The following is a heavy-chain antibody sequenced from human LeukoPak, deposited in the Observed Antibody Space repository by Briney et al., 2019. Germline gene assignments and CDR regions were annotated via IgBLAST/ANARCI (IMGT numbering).Heavy chain of an antibody. CDR2: VSWNSGSI. Sequence: GGSLRLSCAASGFTFDDYAMHWVRQAPGKGLEWVSGVSWNSGSIGYADSVKGRFTISRDNAKNSLYLQMNSLRAEDTALYYCAKDIGLTGDQAWYFDLWGRGTLVTVSS. D-gene: IGHD7-27*01. V-gene: IGHV3-9*01. J-gene: IGHJ2*01. CDR1: GFTFDDYA. CDR3: AKDIGLTGDQAWYFDL.